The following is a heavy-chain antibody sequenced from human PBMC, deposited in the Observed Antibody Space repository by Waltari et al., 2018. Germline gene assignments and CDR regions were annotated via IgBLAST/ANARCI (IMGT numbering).Heavy chain of an antibody. CDR2: IYWNDDK. Sequence: QVTLKESGPALVKPTQTLTLTCTFSGFSLSTSGLGVGWIRQPSRKTLEWLAHIYWNDDKRYSTSLKSRLAISKDTSKNQVFLTMTNMDPVDTATYYCARRRYSGYYFDYWGQGVLVTVSS. J-gene: IGHJ4*02. CDR1: GFSLSTSGLG. D-gene: IGHD1-26*01. V-gene: IGHV2-5*01. CDR3: ARRRYSGYYFDY.